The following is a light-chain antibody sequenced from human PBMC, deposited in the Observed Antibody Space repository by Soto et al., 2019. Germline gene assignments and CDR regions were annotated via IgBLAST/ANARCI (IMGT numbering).Light chain of an antibody. V-gene: IGKV3-15*01. CDR3: QQYNNWPLT. Sequence: EIVMTQSPATLSVSPGERATLSCRASPSVSNNLAWYQQKPGQAPRLLIYHASTGASGVPARFSGSGSGTDFTLTISSLQPEDFALYSCQQYNNWPLTFGGGSTVEIK. CDR2: HAS. CDR1: PSVSNN. J-gene: IGKJ4*01.